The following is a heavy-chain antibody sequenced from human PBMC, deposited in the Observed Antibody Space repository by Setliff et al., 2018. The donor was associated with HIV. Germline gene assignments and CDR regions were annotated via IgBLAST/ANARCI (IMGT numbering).Heavy chain of an antibody. Sequence: SETLSLTCAVYGGSFSGYYWTWIRQPPGRGLEWIGEIIHSGGTNYNRSLKSRVTISVDTSKNQFSLKLSSVTAADTAVYYCASRRAAMWHGLFVGFENWGQGTLVTVSS. D-gene: IGHD1-26*01. CDR2: IIHSGGT. V-gene: IGHV4-34*12. CDR3: ASRRAAMWHGLFVGFEN. CDR1: GGSFSGYY. J-gene: IGHJ4*02.